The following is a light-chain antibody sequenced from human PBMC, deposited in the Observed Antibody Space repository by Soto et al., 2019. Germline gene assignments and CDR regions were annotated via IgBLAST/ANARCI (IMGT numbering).Light chain of an antibody. Sequence: DIVMTQSPDSLAVSLGERATINCESSQSVLFASNNKNYLAWYRQKPGQPPKLLLSWASARESGVPERFSGSGSGTLFTLSISSLQAEDVAVYYCQQYYTLPLTFGGGTKVEIK. CDR2: WAS. CDR3: QQYYTLPLT. CDR1: QSVLFASNNKNY. V-gene: IGKV4-1*01. J-gene: IGKJ4*01.